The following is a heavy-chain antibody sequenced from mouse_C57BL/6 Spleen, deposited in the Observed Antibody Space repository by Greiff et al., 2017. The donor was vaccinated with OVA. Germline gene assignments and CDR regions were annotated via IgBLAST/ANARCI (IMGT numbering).Heavy chain of an antibody. D-gene: IGHD2-3*01. CDR1: GYTFTSYW. Sequence: QVQLQQPGAELVKPGASVKLSCKASGYTFTSYWMHWVKQRPRQGLEWIGMIHPNSGSTNYNEKFKSKATLTVDKSSSTAYMQLSSLTSEDSAVYYCASLYDGYFDFDYWGQGTTLTVSS. CDR2: IHPNSGST. CDR3: ASLYDGYFDFDY. V-gene: IGHV1-64*01. J-gene: IGHJ2*01.